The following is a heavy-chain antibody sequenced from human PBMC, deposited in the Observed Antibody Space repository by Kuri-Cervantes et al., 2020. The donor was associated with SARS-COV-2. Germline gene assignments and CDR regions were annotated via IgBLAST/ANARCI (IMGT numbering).Heavy chain of an antibody. Sequence: GSLRLSCAVYGGSFSGYYCSRIRQPPGKGLEWIGEINLSGSTNYTPSLKSRVTISVDTSKNQFSLKLSSVTAADTAVYYCAWRSRYYPYYFDYWGQGTLVTVSS. D-gene: IGHD3-22*01. J-gene: IGHJ4*02. V-gene: IGHV4-34*01. CDR1: GGSFSGYY. CDR2: INLSGST. CDR3: AWRSRYYPYYFDY.